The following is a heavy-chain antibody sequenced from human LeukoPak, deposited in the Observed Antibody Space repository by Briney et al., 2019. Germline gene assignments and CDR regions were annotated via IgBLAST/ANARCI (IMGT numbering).Heavy chain of an antibody. CDR2: IYYSGST. Sequence: SETLSLTCTVSGGSISSYYWSWIRQPPGKGLEWIGYIYYSGSTNYNPSLKSRVTISVDTSKNQFSLKLSSVPAAGTVVYYCVRAVMSFGAAVAKGFDCWGQGTLVTVSS. CDR3: VRAVMSFGAAVAKGFDC. V-gene: IGHV4-59*01. CDR1: GGSISSYY. D-gene: IGHD3/OR15-3a*01. J-gene: IGHJ4*02.